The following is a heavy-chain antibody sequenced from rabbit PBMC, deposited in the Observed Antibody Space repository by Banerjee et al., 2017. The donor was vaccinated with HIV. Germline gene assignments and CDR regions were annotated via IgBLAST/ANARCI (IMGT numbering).Heavy chain of an antibody. V-gene: IGHV1S40*01. J-gene: IGHJ4*01. Sequence: QSLQESGGGLFQPGGSLALTCKASGFSLSNNYVMCWVRQAPGKGLEWIGCINTGSGSTYYASWAKGRFTISKTSSTTVTLEMTSLTAADTATYFCAREDVSDYGDYNLWGPGTLVTDS. CDR3: AREDVSDYGDYNL. D-gene: IGHD2-1*01. CDR1: GFSLSNNYV. CDR2: INTGSGST.